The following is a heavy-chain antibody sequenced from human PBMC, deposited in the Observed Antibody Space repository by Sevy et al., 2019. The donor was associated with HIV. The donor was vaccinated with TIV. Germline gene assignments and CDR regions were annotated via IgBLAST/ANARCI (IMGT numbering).Heavy chain of an antibody. Sequence: GGSLRLSCGVSGFPFSTSALTWVRQAPGKGLEWVSSISASGDRTNYADSVKGRFTISRDNSRSTLFLQMNSLTADDTAVYYCVKDRESASGDPQFNHWGQGTLVTVSS. V-gene: IGHV3-23*01. D-gene: IGHD2-21*02. CDR3: VKDRESASGDPQFNH. CDR1: GFPFSTSA. J-gene: IGHJ4*02. CDR2: ISASGDRT.